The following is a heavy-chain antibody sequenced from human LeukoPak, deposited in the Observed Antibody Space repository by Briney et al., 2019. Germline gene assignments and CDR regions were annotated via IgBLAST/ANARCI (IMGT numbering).Heavy chain of an antibody. CDR1: GFTFSSNY. CDR2: IYSHWST. D-gene: IGHD1-26*01. V-gene: IGHV3-66*01. J-gene: IGHJ3*02. CDR3: ARIVAAGAFDI. Sequence: GGSLRLSCAASGFTFSSNYMSWVRQAPGKGLEWVSVIYSHWSTYHADSVKGRFTISRDNSKNTLYLQMNSLRDEDTAVYYCARIVAAGAFDIWGQGTMVTVSA.